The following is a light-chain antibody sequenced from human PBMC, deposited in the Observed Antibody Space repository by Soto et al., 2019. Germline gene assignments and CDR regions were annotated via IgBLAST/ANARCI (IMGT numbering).Light chain of an antibody. Sequence: IVMTQSPATLSVSPGERDTLSCRASQSVSSNLAWYQQKPGQAPRLLIYGASTRATGIPARFSGSGSGTEFTLTISSLQSEDFAVYYCQQYNNWPPPLTFGGGTKVEIK. J-gene: IGKJ4*01. V-gene: IGKV3-15*01. CDR3: QQYNNWPPPLT. CDR2: GAS. CDR1: QSVSSN.